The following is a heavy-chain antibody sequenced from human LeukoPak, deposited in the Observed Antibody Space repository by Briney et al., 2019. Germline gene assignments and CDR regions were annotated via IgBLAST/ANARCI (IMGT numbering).Heavy chain of an antibody. J-gene: IGHJ3*01. Sequence: PGGSLTLSCAPSGFSFSSYAMRWVRQTPGKGLDWVSAVSGSGTDTFYDNSVKGRFTLSRDNSKNTLYLQMNDLRAEDTAIYYCAKRKFYCSGSVFVSHAFDFWGQGTMVTVSS. D-gene: IGHD3-10*01. CDR3: AKRKFYCSGSVFVSHAFDF. V-gene: IGHV3-23*01. CDR1: GFSFSSYA. CDR2: VSGSGTDT.